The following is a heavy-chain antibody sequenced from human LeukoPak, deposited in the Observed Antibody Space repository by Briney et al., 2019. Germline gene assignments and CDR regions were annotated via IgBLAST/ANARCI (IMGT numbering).Heavy chain of an antibody. V-gene: IGHV4-34*01. Sequence: PSETLSLTCAVYGGSFSGYYWSWIRQPPGKGLEWIGEINHSGSTNYNPSLKSRVTISVDTSKNQFSLKLSSVTAADTAVYYCARGVYNCSSTSCYSKDTYNWFDPWGQGTLVTVSS. CDR2: INHSGST. CDR1: GGSFSGYY. J-gene: IGHJ5*02. D-gene: IGHD2-2*02. CDR3: ARGVYNCSSTSCYSKDTYNWFDP.